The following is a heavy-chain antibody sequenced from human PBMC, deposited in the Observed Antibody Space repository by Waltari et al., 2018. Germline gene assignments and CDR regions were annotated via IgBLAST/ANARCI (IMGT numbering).Heavy chain of an antibody. CDR1: GCSFDDYA. V-gene: IGHV3-9*03. J-gene: IGHJ3*02. D-gene: IGHD1-26*01. CDR3: AKYIGAGATDSFDI. Sequence: EVQLVESGGGLVQPGRSLRLSCAASGCSFDDYAMQWVRKAPGKGLEWVAGISWNSGIIGYADSVKGRFTISRDSSKNSLYLQMNSLRAEDMALYYCAKYIGAGATDSFDIWGHGTMVTVSS. CDR2: ISWNSGII.